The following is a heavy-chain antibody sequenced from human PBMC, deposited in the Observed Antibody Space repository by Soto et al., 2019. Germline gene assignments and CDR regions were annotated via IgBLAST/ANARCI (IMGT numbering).Heavy chain of an antibody. CDR3: AKTRGSSGWLSEDY. Sequence: GGSLRLSCAASGFTFSSYAMSWVRQAPGKGLEWVSAISGSGGSTYYADSVKGRFTISRDNSKNTLYLQMNSLRAEDTAVYYCAKTRGSSGWLSEDYWGQGTLVTVSS. D-gene: IGHD6-19*01. V-gene: IGHV3-23*01. J-gene: IGHJ4*02. CDR1: GFTFSSYA. CDR2: ISGSGGST.